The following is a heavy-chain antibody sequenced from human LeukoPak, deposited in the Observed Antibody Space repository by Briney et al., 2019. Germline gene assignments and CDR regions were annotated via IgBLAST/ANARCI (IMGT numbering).Heavy chain of an antibody. Sequence: GGSLKLSCAASGFMFSGSAMHWVRQAPGKGLEWVSNISSSDTTIHYADSVKGRFTISRDNARNSLYLQMNSLRAEDTAVYYCARSRRDNYYYYYGMDVWGQGTTVTVSS. J-gene: IGHJ6*02. CDR3: ARSRRDNYYYYYGMDV. V-gene: IGHV3-48*03. D-gene: IGHD5-24*01. CDR1: GFMFSGSA. CDR2: ISSSDTTI.